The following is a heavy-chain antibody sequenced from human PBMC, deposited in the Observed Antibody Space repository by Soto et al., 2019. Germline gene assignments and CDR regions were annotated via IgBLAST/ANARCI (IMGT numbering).Heavy chain of an antibody. J-gene: IGHJ4*02. CDR2: IIPIFGTA. Sequence: SVKVSCKASGGTFSSYAISWVRQAPGQGLEWMGGIIPIFGTANYAQKFQGRVTMTTDTSTSTAYMELSSLRSEDTAVYYCARVTHPRWYYDSSGYPTSPDYWGQGTLVTVSS. D-gene: IGHD3-22*01. V-gene: IGHV1-69*05. CDR1: GGTFSSYA. CDR3: ARVTHPRWYYDSSGYPTSPDY.